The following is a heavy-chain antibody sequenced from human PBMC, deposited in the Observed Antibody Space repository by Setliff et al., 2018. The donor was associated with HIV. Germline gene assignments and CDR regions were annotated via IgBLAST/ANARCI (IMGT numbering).Heavy chain of an antibody. CDR2: IIPIFGTP. D-gene: IGHD1-1*01. J-gene: IGHJ6*03. CDR3: ASSAGAVPTTAPYGDYYYYFYMDV. Sequence: GASVKVSCKASGGIFSRFAFSWVRQAPGQGLEWMGGIIPIFGTPNYAQKFQGRVTITTDESTNTVYMELYSLTSEDTAIYYCASSAGAVPTTAPYGDYYYYFYMDVWSKGTTVTVSS. CDR1: GGIFSRFA. V-gene: IGHV1-69*05.